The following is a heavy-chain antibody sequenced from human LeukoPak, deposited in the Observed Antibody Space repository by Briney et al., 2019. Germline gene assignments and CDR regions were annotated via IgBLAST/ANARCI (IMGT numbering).Heavy chain of an antibody. Sequence: GGSLRLSCAAPGFTFSSYWMHWARQAPGKGLVWVSRINSDGSSTSYADSVKGRFTISRDNAKNTLYLQMNSLRAEDTAVYYCARDGVAAADLSAEYFQHWGQGTLVTVSS. CDR3: ARDGVAAADLSAEYFQH. V-gene: IGHV3-74*01. CDR2: INSDGSST. D-gene: IGHD6-13*01. J-gene: IGHJ1*01. CDR1: GFTFSSYW.